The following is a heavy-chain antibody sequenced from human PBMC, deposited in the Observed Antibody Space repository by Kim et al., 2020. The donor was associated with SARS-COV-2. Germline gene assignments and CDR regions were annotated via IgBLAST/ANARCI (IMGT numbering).Heavy chain of an antibody. J-gene: IGHJ6*02. CDR2: T. Sequence: TNYAQKLQGRVTMTTDTSTSTAYMELRSLRSDDTAVYYCARLVVRGVSDVWGQGTTVTVSS. V-gene: IGHV1-18*01. D-gene: IGHD3-10*01. CDR3: ARLVVRGVSDV.